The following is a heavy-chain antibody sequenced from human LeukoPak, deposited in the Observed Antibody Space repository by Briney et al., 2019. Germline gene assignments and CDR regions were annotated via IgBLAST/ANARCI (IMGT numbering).Heavy chain of an antibody. CDR2: ITTSGGAK. D-gene: IGHD6-13*01. J-gene: IGHJ4*02. V-gene: IGHV3-48*01. CDR3: ARDGQQLVPFDY. CDR1: GFTFSSYS. Sequence: GGSLRLSCAASGFTFSSYSMNWVRQAPGKGLEWISYITTSGGAKNYADSVKGRFTISRDNAENSLYLQMSSLRAEDTAVYYCARDGQQLVPFDYWGQGTLVTVSS.